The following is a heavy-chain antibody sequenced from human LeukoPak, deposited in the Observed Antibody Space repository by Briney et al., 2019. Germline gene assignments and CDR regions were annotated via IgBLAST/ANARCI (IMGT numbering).Heavy chain of an antibody. CDR2: MYYSGNT. V-gene: IGHV4-30-4*08. Sequence: SETLSRTCAVYGGSFSGYYWSWIRQPPGRGLEWIGYMYYSGNTYYNPSLKSRVTISVDTSKNQFSLKLSSVTAADTAVYYCAITALVATWYAFDIWGQGTMVTVSS. CDR1: GGSFSGYY. CDR3: AITALVATWYAFDI. J-gene: IGHJ3*02. D-gene: IGHD5-12*01.